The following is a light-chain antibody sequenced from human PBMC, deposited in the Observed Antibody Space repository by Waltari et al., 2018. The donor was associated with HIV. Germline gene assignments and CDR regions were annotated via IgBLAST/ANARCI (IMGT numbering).Light chain of an antibody. CDR3: AAWDDSLNGPV. Sequence: QSVLTQPPSASGTPGQRVNISCSGSSSNIGSNTVNWYQQLPGTAPKLLIYSNNQRPSGVPDRFSGSKSGTSASVAISGLQSEDEADYYCAAWDDSLNGPVFGGGTKLTVL. CDR2: SNN. J-gene: IGLJ3*02. V-gene: IGLV1-44*01. CDR1: SSNIGSNT.